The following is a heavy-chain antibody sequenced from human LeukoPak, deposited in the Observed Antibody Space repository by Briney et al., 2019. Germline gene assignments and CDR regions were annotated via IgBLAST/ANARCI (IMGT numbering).Heavy chain of an antibody. D-gene: IGHD6-6*01. V-gene: IGHV4-31*03. Sequence: SETLSLTCTVSGGSISSGGYYWSWIRQHPGKGLEWIGYILYSGSTYYNPSLKSRVTISVDTSKNQFSLKLSSVTAADTAVYYCARATLSPKSIEALPIDAFDIWGQGTMVTVSS. CDR1: GGSISSGGYY. CDR3: ARATLSPKSIEALPIDAFDI. CDR2: ILYSGST. J-gene: IGHJ3*02.